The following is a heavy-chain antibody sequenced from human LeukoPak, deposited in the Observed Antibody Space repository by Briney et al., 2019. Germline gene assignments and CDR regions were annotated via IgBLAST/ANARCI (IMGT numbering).Heavy chain of an antibody. CDR1: GYTFTGYY. Sequence: ASVKVSCRASGYTFTGYYMHWVRQAPGQGLEWMGWINPNSGGTNYAQKFQGRVTISRDTSASTAYMELSSLRSEDTAVYYCARETFGSSRPSDYWGQGTLVTVSS. CDR2: INPNSGGT. D-gene: IGHD2/OR15-2a*01. CDR3: ARETFGSSRPSDY. V-gene: IGHV1-2*02. J-gene: IGHJ4*02.